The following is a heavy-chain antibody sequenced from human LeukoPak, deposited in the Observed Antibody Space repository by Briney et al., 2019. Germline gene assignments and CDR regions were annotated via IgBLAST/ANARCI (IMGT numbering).Heavy chain of an antibody. CDR1: GVSINIYY. J-gene: IGHJ4*02. Sequence: PSETLSLTCNVSGVSINIYYWSWLRRTPGKGLEWIGRSHGSGSTNYNPSLKNRVTISIDKSKNHLSLSLRSVTAADTALYFCARDGGYDSGVFDFWGQGTLVTVSS. D-gene: IGHD3-22*01. CDR3: ARDGGYDSGVFDF. V-gene: IGHV4-4*07. CDR2: SHGSGST.